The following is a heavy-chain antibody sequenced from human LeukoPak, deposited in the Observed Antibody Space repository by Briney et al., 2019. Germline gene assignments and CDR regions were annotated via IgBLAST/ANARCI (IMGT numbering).Heavy chain of an antibody. J-gene: IGHJ4*02. V-gene: IGHV3-23*01. CDR1: GFTFSSYA. CDR3: AKDQMGIAAAGYYFDY. CDR2: ISGSGGST. D-gene: IGHD6-13*01. Sequence: GGSLRLSCAASGFTFSSYAMSWVRQAPGKGLEWISAISGSGGSTYYADSVKGRFTISRDNSKNTLYLQMNSLRAEDTAVYYCAKDQMGIAAAGYYFDYWGQGTLVTVSS.